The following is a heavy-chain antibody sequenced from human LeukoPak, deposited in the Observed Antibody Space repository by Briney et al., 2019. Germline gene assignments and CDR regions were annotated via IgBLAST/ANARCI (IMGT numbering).Heavy chain of an antibody. CDR2: IYPDDSDT. CDR3: ARLAFCTNAVCFSNYYYSMDV. V-gene: IGHV5-51*01. J-gene: IGHJ6*03. Sequence: GESLKISCKGSGFSFTSYWIGWVRQMPGKGLEWTGIIYPDDSDTKYSPSFQGQVTISADKCISTAYLQWSSLKASDTAMYYCARLAFCTNAVCFSNYYYSMDVWGRGTTVTVSS. CDR1: GFSFTSYW. D-gene: IGHD2-8*01.